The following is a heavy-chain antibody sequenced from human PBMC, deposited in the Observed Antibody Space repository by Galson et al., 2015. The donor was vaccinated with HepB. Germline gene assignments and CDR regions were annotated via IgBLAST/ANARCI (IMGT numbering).Heavy chain of an antibody. J-gene: IGHJ3*02. V-gene: IGHV1-18*04. D-gene: IGHD3-22*01. CDR1: GYTFTSFG. CDR3: AIDYYDSSDYYAGAFDI. Sequence: SVKVSCKASGYTFTSFGISWVRQAPGQGLEWMGWISAYNGNTNYAQKLQGRVTMTTDTSTSTAYMELRSLRSDDTAAYYCAIDYYDSSDYYAGAFDIWGQGTMVTVSS. CDR2: ISAYNGNT.